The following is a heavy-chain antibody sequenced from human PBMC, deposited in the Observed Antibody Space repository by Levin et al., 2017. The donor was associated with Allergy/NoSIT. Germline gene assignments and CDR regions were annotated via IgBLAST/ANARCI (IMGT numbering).Heavy chain of an antibody. CDR1: GGSISPYS. J-gene: IGHJ4*02. CDR2: IRYSGTP. V-gene: IGHV4-59*03. Sequence: SETLSLTCTVSGGSISPYSWTWIRQSPGKGLDWIGYIRYSGTPSYNPSLEGRLTISLDTSKSQFSLRLSSVTDADTAMYYCAGNKARRRDGYNYGGGKAFDYWGQGTLVTVSS. CDR3: AGNKARRRDGYNYGGGKAFDY. D-gene: IGHD5-24*01.